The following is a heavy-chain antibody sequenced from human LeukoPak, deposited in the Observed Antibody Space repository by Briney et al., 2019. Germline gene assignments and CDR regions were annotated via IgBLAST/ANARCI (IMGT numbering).Heavy chain of an antibody. CDR2: ISSSGSTI. D-gene: IGHD3-22*01. CDR3: ARLARSYYDSSGYYYAVY. CDR1: GFTFSDYY. Sequence: KPGGSLRLSCAASGFTFSDYYMSWIRQAPGKGLEWVSYISSSGSTIYYAGSVKGRFTISRDNAKNSLYLQMNSLRAEDTAVYYCARLARSYYDSSGYYYAVYWGQGTLVTVSS. V-gene: IGHV3-11*01. J-gene: IGHJ4*02.